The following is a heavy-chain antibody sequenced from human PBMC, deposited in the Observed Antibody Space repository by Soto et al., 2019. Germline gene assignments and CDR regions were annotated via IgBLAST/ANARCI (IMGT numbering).Heavy chain of an antibody. CDR2: IAANGGAA. CDR3: GKDPNGDYVGAFDI. D-gene: IGHD4-17*01. J-gene: IGHJ3*02. Sequence: GGSLRLSCAASGFTFSNYAMSWVRQAPGKGPERVAGIAANGGAAYLADSVKGRFTISRDNSKNTLYLQMNSLRPDDTALYYCGKDPNGDYVGAFDICGQGTMVTVSS. CDR1: GFTFSNYA. V-gene: IGHV3-23*01.